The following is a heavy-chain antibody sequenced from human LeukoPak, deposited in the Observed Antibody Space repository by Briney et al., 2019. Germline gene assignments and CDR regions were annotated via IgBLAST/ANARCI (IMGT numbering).Heavy chain of an antibody. CDR1: GGSISSSYYY. D-gene: IGHD3-22*01. CDR3: ARPGASSADNDAFDV. Sequence: PSETLSLTCSVSGGSISSSYYYWGWIRQPPGKGLQWIGYIYSSGSTNYNPSLKSRGTISVDTSKNQFSLKLYSVTAADTAVYYCARPGASSADNDAFDVWGQGTMVTVSS. J-gene: IGHJ3*01. V-gene: IGHV4-61*05. CDR2: IYSSGST.